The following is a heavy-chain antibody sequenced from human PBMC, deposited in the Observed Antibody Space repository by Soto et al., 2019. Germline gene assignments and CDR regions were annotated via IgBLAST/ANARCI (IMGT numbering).Heavy chain of an antibody. CDR2: ISGSGGST. J-gene: IGHJ4*02. D-gene: IGHD1-26*01. Sequence: GGSLRLSCAASGFTFSSYAMSWVRQAPGKGLEWVSAISGSGGSTYYADSVKGRFTISRDNSKDTLYLQMNSLRAEDTAVYYCAKGDHYSGSQTDIDCWGQGTLVTVSS. CDR3: AKGDHYSGSQTDIDC. CDR1: GFTFSSYA. V-gene: IGHV3-23*01.